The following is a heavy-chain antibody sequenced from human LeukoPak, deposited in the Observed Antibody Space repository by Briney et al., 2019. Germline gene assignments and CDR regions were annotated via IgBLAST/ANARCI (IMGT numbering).Heavy chain of an antibody. CDR2: IYYSGST. V-gene: IGHV4-59*01. CDR1: GGSISSYY. D-gene: IGHD5-12*01. CDR3: ARAIRGYSGYADNSSWYGEEFADAFDI. J-gene: IGHJ3*02. Sequence: KTSETLSLTCTVSGGSISSYYWSWIRQPPGKGLEWIGYIYYSGSTNYNPYLKSRVTISVDTSKNQFSLKLSSVTAADTAVYYCARAIRGYSGYADNSSWYGEEFADAFDIWGQGTMVTVSS.